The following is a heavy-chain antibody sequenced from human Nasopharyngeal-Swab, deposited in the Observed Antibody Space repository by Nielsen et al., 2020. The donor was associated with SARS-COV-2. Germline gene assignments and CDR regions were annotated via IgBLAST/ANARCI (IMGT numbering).Heavy chain of an antibody. V-gene: IGHV3-48*04. Sequence: GGSLRLSCATSGFTFSPYTMTWVRQAPGKGLQWISYITSGNSVQYADSVRGRFTISRDNAKNSLYLQMNSLTAEDTAVYYCARERGGGYGDYWGQGTLGHRLL. D-gene: IGHD5-12*01. CDR2: ITSGNSV. CDR3: ARERGGGYGDY. J-gene: IGHJ4*02. CDR1: GFTFSPYT.